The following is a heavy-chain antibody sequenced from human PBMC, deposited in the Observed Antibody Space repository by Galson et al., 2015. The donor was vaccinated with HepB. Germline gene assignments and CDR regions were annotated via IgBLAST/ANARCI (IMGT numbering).Heavy chain of an antibody. CDR1: GGTFSSYA. V-gene: IGHV1-69*13. J-gene: IGHJ3*02. CDR3: AITAYCGGDCYSGDAFDI. D-gene: IGHD2-21*01. Sequence: SVKVSCKASGGTFSSYAISWVRQAPGQGLEWMGGIIPIFGTANYAQKFQGRVTITADESTSTAYMELSSLRSEDTAVYYCAITAYCGGDCYSGDAFDIWGQGTMVTVSS. CDR2: IIPIFGTA.